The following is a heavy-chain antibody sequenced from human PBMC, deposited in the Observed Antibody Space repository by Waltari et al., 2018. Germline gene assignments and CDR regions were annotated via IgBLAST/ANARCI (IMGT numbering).Heavy chain of an antibody. V-gene: IGHV1-69-2*01. J-gene: IGHJ3*02. CDR3: ATETTVTTRINDAFDI. CDR1: GYTFTDYY. CDR2: VEPEDGEK. Sequence: EVQLVQSGAEVKKPGATVKISCKVSGYTFTDYYMHWVQQAPGKGLEWMGIVEPEDGEKIYAEKFQGRVTITADMSTDTAYMELSSLRSEDTAGYYCATETTVTTRINDAFDIWGQGTMVTVSS. D-gene: IGHD4-17*01.